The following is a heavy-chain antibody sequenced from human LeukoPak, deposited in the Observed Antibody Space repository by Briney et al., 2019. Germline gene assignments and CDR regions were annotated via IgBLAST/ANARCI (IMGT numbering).Heavy chain of an antibody. Sequence: ASVKVSCKASGYTFTGHYIHWVRQAPGQGLEWMGWINPNSGGTNYAQKFQGRITMTRDTSISTAYMELTRLRSDDTAVYYCASQTTVSTDWFDPRGQGTLVTVSS. CDR2: INPNSGGT. D-gene: IGHD4-11*01. J-gene: IGHJ5*02. CDR1: GYTFTGHY. CDR3: ASQTTVSTDWFDP. V-gene: IGHV1-2*02.